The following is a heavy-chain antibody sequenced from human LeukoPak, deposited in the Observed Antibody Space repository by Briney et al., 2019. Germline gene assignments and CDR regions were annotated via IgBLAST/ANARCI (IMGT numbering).Heavy chain of an antibody. Sequence: GESLKMSCKGSGYSFPKYWIGWVRQMPGEGLEWMGIIYHGDSDTTSKPSFQGQVTISADKSLSTAYLQWSSLKASDTAMYYCARSRAEKVPVWGSYRHHDAFDIWGQGTRVTVSP. CDR2: IYHGDSDT. D-gene: IGHD3-16*02. CDR3: ARSRAEKVPVWGSYRHHDAFDI. CDR1: GYSFPKYW. J-gene: IGHJ3*02. V-gene: IGHV5-51*01.